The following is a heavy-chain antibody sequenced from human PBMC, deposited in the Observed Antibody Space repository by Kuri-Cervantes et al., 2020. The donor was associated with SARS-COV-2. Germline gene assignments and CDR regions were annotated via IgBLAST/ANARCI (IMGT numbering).Heavy chain of an antibody. J-gene: IGHJ3*02. D-gene: IGHD6-6*01. CDR2: ILHDGNNK. CDR3: ARVNDVIAARLHDAFDI. CDR1: GFTFSLFA. Sequence: GESLKISCAASGFTFSLFAMHWVRQAPGQGLEWVAVILHDGNNKYYADFVKGRFTISRDNSKNTLVLQMDSLRADDTAVYYCARVNDVIAARLHDAFDIWGQGTMVTVSS. V-gene: IGHV3-30-3*01.